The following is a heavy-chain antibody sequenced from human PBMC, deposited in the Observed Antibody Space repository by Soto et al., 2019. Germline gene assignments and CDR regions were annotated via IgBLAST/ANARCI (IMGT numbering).Heavy chain of an antibody. CDR3: ARGPAGDKVDF. Sequence: QVQLQESGPILVKPSQTLSLTCTVSGASISSVYDCWSWIRQSPDKGLEWIGHTYNGGTTYNTPSLTSRVTISVDTSKYQFSLRLRSVAAADTAVYFCARGPAGDKVDFWGQGTLVTVSS. D-gene: IGHD7-27*01. CDR2: TYNGGTT. J-gene: IGHJ4*02. V-gene: IGHV4-30-4*01. CDR1: GASISSVYDC.